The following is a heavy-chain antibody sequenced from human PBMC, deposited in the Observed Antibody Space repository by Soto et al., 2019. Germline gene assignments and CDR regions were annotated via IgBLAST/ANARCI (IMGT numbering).Heavy chain of an antibody. CDR2: MNPNSGNT. CDR1: GYTFTSYD. D-gene: IGHD3-10*01. V-gene: IGHV1-8*01. J-gene: IGHJ6*02. CDR3: AREGNYYGSGSYLAGVYGMDV. Sequence: GASVKVSCKASGYTFTSYDINWVRQATGQGLEWMGWMNPNSGNTNYAQKFQGRVTMTRNTSISTAYMELSRLRSDDTAVYYCAREGNYYGSGSYLAGVYGMDVWGQGTTVTVSS.